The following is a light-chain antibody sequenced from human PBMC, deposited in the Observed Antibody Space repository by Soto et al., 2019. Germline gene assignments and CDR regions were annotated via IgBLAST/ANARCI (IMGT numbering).Light chain of an antibody. CDR3: QQYHIYSGT. V-gene: IGKV1-5*03. Sequence: IQMSQSPSTVSASIGDRVTITCRASQTIDSWLAWYQQRPGKPPNLLIYKASTLASGVPSRFSGSGSGTEFTLTINSLQPDDFATYYCQQYHIYSGTFGQGTKVDIK. CDR2: KAS. CDR1: QTIDSW. J-gene: IGKJ1*01.